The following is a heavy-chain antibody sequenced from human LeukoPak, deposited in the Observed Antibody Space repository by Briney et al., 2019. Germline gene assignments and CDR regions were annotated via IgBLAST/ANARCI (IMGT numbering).Heavy chain of an antibody. CDR3: ARVVDDILTGYYVSYYFDY. CDR1: GFTFSSYA. J-gene: IGHJ4*02. D-gene: IGHD3-9*01. V-gene: IGHV3-30*04. Sequence: GRSLRLSCAASGFTFSSYAMHWVRQAPGKGLEWVAVISYDESNKYYADSVKGRFTISRDNSKNTLYLQMNSLRAEDTAVYYCARVVDDILTGYYVSYYFDYWGQGTLVTVSS. CDR2: ISYDESNK.